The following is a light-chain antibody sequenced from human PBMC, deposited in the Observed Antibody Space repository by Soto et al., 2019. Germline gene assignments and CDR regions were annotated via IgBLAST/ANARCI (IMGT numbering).Light chain of an antibody. CDR3: QQRGAWPFT. CDR1: LTVCKD. Sequence: IVLTQSPATLSLSPGETATLSCRASLTVCKDSAWYQVRPGQAPSFLIFDASSTATCVPNRFSGSRSGSDFTLTISSLDPEDFALYYCQQRGAWPFTFGRGTSVLIK. J-gene: IGKJ4*01. CDR2: DAS. V-gene: IGKV3-11*01.